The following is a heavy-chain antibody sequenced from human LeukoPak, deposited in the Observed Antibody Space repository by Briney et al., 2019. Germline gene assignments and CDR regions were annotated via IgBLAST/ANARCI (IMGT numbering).Heavy chain of an antibody. CDR3: ARVVRGVIAYYYYYMDV. D-gene: IGHD3-10*01. CDR1: GYSFTSYW. Sequence: GESLKISCKGSGYSFTSYWIGWVRQMPGKGLEWMGIIYPGDSDTRYSPSFQGQVTISADKSISTAYLQWSSLKASDTAMYYCARVVRGVIAYYYYYMDVWGKGTTVTVSS. J-gene: IGHJ6*03. CDR2: IYPGDSDT. V-gene: IGHV5-51*01.